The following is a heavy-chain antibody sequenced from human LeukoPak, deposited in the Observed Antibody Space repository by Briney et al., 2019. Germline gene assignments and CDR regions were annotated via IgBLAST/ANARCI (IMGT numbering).Heavy chain of an antibody. CDR1: GFTFSSYS. V-gene: IGHV3-21*06. Sequence: SGGSLRLSCAASGFTFSSYSMNWVRQAPGKGLEWVSSISSSSNCIYYTDSVKGRFTISRDNAKNSLYLQMNSLRAEDTAVYYCAREALRIAARPSEVDYWGQGTLVTVSS. CDR3: AREALRIAARPSEVDY. J-gene: IGHJ4*02. CDR2: ISSSSNCI. D-gene: IGHD6-6*01.